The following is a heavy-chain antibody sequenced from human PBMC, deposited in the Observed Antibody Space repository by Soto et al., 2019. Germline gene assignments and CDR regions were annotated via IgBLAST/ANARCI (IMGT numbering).Heavy chain of an antibody. CDR1: GYTFTGYY. CDR3: ARDRAVIVATAIQFFDP. V-gene: IGHV1-18*04. D-gene: IGHD2-2*01. CDR2: ISPYNSNT. Sequence: ASVKVSCKASGYTFTGYYMHWVRQAPGQGLEWMGWISPYNSNTEYAKKFQGRVTMTTDTSTSTAYMELRSLRSDDTAMYYCARDRAVIVATAIQFFDPWGPGTLVTVSS. J-gene: IGHJ5*02.